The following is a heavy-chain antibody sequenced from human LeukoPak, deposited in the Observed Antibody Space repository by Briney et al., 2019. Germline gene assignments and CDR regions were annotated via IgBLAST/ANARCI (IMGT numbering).Heavy chain of an antibody. V-gene: IGHV5-51*01. CDR3: ARVQSSGWYLASYFDY. CDR1: GYSFTSYW. CDR2: IYPGDSDT. Sequence: GESLKISCKASGYSFTSYWIGWVRQMPGKGLEWMGIIYPGDSDTRYSPSFQGQVTISADKSISTAYLQWSSLKASDTAMYYCARVQSSGWYLASYFDYWGQGTLVTVSS. J-gene: IGHJ4*02. D-gene: IGHD6-19*01.